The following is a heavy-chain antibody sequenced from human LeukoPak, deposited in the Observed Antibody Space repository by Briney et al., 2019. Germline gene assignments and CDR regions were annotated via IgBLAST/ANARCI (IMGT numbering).Heavy chain of an antibody. J-gene: IGHJ4*02. CDR1: GFTFDGYA. D-gene: IGHD1-1*01. V-gene: IGHV3-9*01. CDR3: AKDGAGN. Sequence: GGSLRLSCAASGFTFDGYAMHWVRQAPGKGLEWVSGISWNGGSIGYADSVKGRFTISRDNAKNSLYLQMNSLRAEDTALYYCAKDGAGNWGQGTLVTVSS. CDR2: ISWNGGSI.